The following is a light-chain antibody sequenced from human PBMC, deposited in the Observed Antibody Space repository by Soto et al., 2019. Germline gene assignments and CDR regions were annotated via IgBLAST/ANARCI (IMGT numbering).Light chain of an antibody. CDR1: SSNIGSHY. V-gene: IGLV1-47*01. J-gene: IGLJ3*02. CDR3: AAWDDSLSGRV. CDR2: RNN. Sequence: QSAVTQPPSASGTPGQRVTISCSGSSSNIGSHYVYWYQQLPGTAPKLLIYRNNQRPSGVTDRFSGSKSGTSASLAISGLRSEDEADYYCAAWDDSLSGRVFGGGTKLTVL.